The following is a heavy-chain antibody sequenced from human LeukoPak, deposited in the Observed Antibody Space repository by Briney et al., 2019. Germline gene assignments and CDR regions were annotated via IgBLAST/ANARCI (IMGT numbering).Heavy chain of an antibody. CDR1: GYSFTSYW. V-gene: IGHV5-10-1*01. Sequence: GESLKISCKGSGYSFTSYWISWVRQRPGKGLEGMGRIDPSDSYTNYNPSFQGHVTISADKSISTAYLQWSSLKASDTAMYYCARRQDTAMVSGTNYYYYGMDVWGQGTTVTVSS. D-gene: IGHD5-18*01. CDR2: IDPSDSYT. CDR3: ARRQDTAMVSGTNYYYYGMDV. J-gene: IGHJ6*02.